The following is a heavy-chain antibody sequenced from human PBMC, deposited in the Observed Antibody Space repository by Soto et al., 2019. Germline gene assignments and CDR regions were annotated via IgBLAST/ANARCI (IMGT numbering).Heavy chain of an antibody. D-gene: IGHD5-12*01. J-gene: IGHJ4*02. CDR1: GGTFSSYA. Sequence: SVKVSCKASGGTFSSYAISWVRQAPGQGLEWMGGIIPIFGTANYAQKFQGRVTITADESTSTAYMELSSLRSEDTAVYYCARENLRRGRDGYNISYYFDYWGQGTLVTVSS. CDR2: IIPIFGTA. CDR3: ARENLRRGRDGYNISYYFDY. V-gene: IGHV1-69*13.